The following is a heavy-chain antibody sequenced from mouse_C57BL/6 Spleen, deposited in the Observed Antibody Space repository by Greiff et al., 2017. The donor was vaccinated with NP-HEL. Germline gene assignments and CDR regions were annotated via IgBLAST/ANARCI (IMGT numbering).Heavy chain of an antibody. D-gene: IGHD2-3*01. J-gene: IGHJ4*01. CDR1: GYTFTSYT. V-gene: IGHV1-4*01. Sequence: QVQLQQSGAELARPGASVKMSCKASGYTFTSYTMHWVKQRPGQGLEWIGYINPSSGYTKYNQKFKDKATLTADKSSSTAYMQLSSLTSEDSAVYDCARWLLHAMDYWGQGTSVTVSS. CDR2: INPSSGYT. CDR3: ARWLLHAMDY.